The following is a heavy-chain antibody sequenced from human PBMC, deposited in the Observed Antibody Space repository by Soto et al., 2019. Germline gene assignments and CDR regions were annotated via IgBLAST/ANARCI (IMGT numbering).Heavy chain of an antibody. CDR2: ISYDGSNK. Sequence: PGGSLRLSCAASGFTFSSYGMHWVRQAPGKGLEWVAVISYDGSNKYYADSVKGRFTISRDNSKNTLYLQMNSLRAEDTAVYYCAEDSVDIVATITFSLAYWGQGTLVTVSS. CDR1: GFTFSSYG. CDR3: AEDSVDIVATITFSLAY. V-gene: IGHV3-30*18. J-gene: IGHJ4*02. D-gene: IGHD5-12*01.